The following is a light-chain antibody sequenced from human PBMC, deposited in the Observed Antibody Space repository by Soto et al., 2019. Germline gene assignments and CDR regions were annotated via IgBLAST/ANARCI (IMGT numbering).Light chain of an antibody. V-gene: IGKV3D-20*02. Sequence: EIVLTQSPGTLSLSPGERATLSCRASQSVSSSYLAWYQQKPGQAPRLLIYGASSRATGIPDRFSGSGSGTDFTLTISRLEPEDFGVYFCQQRYNWPPWTFGQGTKVDIK. CDR2: GAS. CDR1: QSVSSSY. J-gene: IGKJ1*01. CDR3: QQRYNWPPWT.